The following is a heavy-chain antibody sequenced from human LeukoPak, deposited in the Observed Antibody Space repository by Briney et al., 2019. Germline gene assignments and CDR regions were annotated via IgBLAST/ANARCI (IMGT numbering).Heavy chain of an antibody. J-gene: IGHJ4*02. CDR3: ARDPH. CDR1: GYSISSGYY. CDR2: IYYSGST. Sequence: SETLSLTCTVSGYSISSGYYWGWIRQPPGKGLEWIGSIYYSGSTYYNPSLKSRVTISVDTSKNQFSLKLSSVTAADTAVYYCARDPHWGQGTLVTVSS. V-gene: IGHV4-38-2*02.